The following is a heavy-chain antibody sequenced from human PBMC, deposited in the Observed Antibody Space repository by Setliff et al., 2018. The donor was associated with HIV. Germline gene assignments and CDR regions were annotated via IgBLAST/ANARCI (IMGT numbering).Heavy chain of an antibody. V-gene: IGHV1-8*02. J-gene: IGHJ4*02. CDR1: GYTFTSYD. CDR3: ARVRLGYNDLTPPRHTHALGH. CDR2: MNPNSGHT. Sequence: ASVKVSCKASGYTFTSYDINWVRQATGQGLEWMGWMNPNSGHTGYAQKFQGRVTMTRDTSINTAYMELNRLTSDDTAVYYCARVRLGYNDLTPPRHTHALGHWGQGTLVTVS. D-gene: IGHD5-18*01.